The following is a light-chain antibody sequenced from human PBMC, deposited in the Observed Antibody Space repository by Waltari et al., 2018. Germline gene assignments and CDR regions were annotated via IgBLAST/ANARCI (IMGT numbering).Light chain of an antibody. CDR1: SGHSSNI. Sequence: QLVLTQSPSASASLGASVKLTCTLDSGHSSNIVAWLQQQPEKGPRYLMKINSDGSHSKGDEIPDRFSGSSSGAGRYLTISSVQSEDEADYYGQTGGHGTWVFGGGTKLTVL. J-gene: IGLJ3*02. CDR3: QTGGHGTWV. CDR2: INSDGSH. V-gene: IGLV4-69*01.